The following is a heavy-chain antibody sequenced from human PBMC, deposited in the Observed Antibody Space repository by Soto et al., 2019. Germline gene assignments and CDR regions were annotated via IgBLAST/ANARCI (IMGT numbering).Heavy chain of an antibody. CDR3: AKGPCSGGACYGREAV. J-gene: IGHJ6*02. D-gene: IGHD2-15*01. V-gene: IGHV3-23*01. Sequence: LLESGGGLVQPGGSLRLSCAASGFSFSNYAMSWVRQAPGKGLEWVSALTGSGDTTYYADSVKGRFTISRHNSKNTLYLQMNSMRADDTAVYYCAKGPCSGGACYGREAVSGQGTTVTVSS. CDR1: GFSFSNYA. CDR2: LTGSGDTT.